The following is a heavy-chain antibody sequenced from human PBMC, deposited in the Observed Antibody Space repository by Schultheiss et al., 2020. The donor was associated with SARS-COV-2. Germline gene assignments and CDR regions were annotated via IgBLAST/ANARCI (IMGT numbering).Heavy chain of an antibody. J-gene: IGHJ4*02. CDR2: INHSGST. D-gene: IGHD6-13*01. V-gene: IGHV4-61*08. Sequence: SETLSLTCTVSGGSISSGGYYWSWIRQPPGKGLEWIGEINHSGSTNYNPSLKSRVTISVDTSKNQFSLKLSSVTAADTAVCYCARGVQQLVRAYYFDYWGQGTLVTVSS. CDR1: GGSISSGGYY. CDR3: ARGVQQLVRAYYFDY.